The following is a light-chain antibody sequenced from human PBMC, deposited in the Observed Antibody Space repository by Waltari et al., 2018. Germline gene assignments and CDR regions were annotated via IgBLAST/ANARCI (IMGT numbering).Light chain of an antibody. CDR1: TNDLGIYDY. CDR3: SSYVASRIV. J-gene: IGLJ2*01. CDR2: EVS. V-gene: IGLV2-8*01. Sequence: QSALTQPPSASGSPGQSVTLSCTGTTNDLGIYDYVSWYQHHPGKAPKLIIYEVSNRPSGVSKRFSGSKSGSTASLTVSALQVEDEAIYYCSSYVASRIVFGGGTRLTVL.